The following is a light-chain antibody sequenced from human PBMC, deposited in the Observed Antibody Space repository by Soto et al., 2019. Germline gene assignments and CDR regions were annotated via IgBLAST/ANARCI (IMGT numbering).Light chain of an antibody. CDR1: SSDVGGYNY. Sequence: QSVLTQAASVSGSPGQSIIIPCTGTSSDVGGYNYVSWYQHHPGKAPKLMIYDVTNRPSGVSNRFSGSKSGNTASLNISGLLAEDEANYYCSSYTSRSTVLFGGGTKLTVL. J-gene: IGLJ2*01. V-gene: IGLV2-14*03. CDR3: SSYTSRSTVL. CDR2: DVT.